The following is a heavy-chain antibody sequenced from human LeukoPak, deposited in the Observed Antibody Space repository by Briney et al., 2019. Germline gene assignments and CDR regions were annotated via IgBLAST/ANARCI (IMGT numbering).Heavy chain of an antibody. D-gene: IGHD3-22*01. Sequence: GESLKISCKGSGYSFTGYWIGWVRQMPGKGLEWMGIIYPGDSDTRYSPSFQGQVTISADKSISTAYLQWSSLKASDTAMYYCARRGYYYDSSGYYHHYFDYWGQGTLVTVSS. CDR3: ARRGYYYDSSGYYHHYFDY. CDR1: GYSFTGYW. CDR2: IYPGDSDT. J-gene: IGHJ4*02. V-gene: IGHV5-51*01.